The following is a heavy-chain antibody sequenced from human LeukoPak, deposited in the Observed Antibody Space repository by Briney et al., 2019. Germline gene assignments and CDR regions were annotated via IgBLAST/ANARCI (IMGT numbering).Heavy chain of an antibody. CDR2: IRSKAYGGTT. V-gene: IGHV3-49*03. Sequence: GGSLRLSCTASGFTFGDYAMSWFRQAPGKGLEWVGFIRSKAYGGTTEYAASVKGRFTISRDDSKSIAYLQMDSLKTEDTAVYYCTRERHYDSSGYLDYWGQGTLVTVSS. D-gene: IGHD3-22*01. CDR3: TRERHYDSSGYLDY. CDR1: GFTFGDYA. J-gene: IGHJ4*02.